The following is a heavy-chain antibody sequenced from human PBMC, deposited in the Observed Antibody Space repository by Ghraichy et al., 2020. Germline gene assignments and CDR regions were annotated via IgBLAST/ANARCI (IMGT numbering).Heavy chain of an antibody. Sequence: ASVKVSCKASGFTFSSYGISWVRQAPGQGLEWMGWISVSNGYTNFAQKPQGRVTMTTDTSTSTAYMELRSLRSDDTAVYYCVRDWTYHMDYWGQGTLVTVSS. CDR3: VRDWTYHMDY. V-gene: IGHV1-18*01. D-gene: IGHD3/OR15-3a*01. CDR2: ISVSNGYT. CDR1: GFTFSSYG. J-gene: IGHJ4*02.